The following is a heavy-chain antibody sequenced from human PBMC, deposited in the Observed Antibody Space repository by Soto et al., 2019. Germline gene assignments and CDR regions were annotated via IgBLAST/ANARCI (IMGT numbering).Heavy chain of an antibody. CDR3: ARQSLGKIRLRCLDF. CDR1: GFTFRDFG. Sequence: QVQLVESGGGVVQPGRSLRLSCAASGFTFRDFGMHWVRQAPGKGLEWVAVIWYDGSDKYYVDSVKGRFTISRDNSKNALYLHMNSLRAEDTAVYYCARQSLGKIRLRCLDFWGQGSLLTVSS. V-gene: IGHV3-33*01. CDR2: IWYDGSDK. D-gene: IGHD1-1*01. J-gene: IGHJ4*02.